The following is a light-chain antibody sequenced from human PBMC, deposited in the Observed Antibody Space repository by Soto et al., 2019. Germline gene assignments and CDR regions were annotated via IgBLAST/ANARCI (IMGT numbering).Light chain of an antibody. V-gene: IGKV3-20*01. CDR3: EQYGTSPLT. J-gene: IGKJ4*01. CDR2: GAS. Sequence: KQSPATLSVKQGERVTLSCRASQSVDINLAWYQQKPGQAPRLLIYGASTRATGIPDRFSGSGSVTDFTLTISRLEPEDFAVYYCEQYGTSPLTFGGGTKVDIK. CDR1: QSVDIN.